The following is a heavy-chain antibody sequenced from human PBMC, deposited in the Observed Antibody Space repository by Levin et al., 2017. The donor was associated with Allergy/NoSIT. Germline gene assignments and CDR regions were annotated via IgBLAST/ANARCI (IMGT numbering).Heavy chain of an antibody. CDR2: IYHSGST. Sequence: SETLSLTCAVSGGSISSSNWWSWVRQPPGKGLEWIGEIYHSGSTNYNPSLKSRVTISVDKSKNQFSLKLSSVTAADTAVYYCARSPDGILTVQRINWFDPWGQGTLVTVSS. V-gene: IGHV4-4*02. CDR3: ARSPDGILTVQRINWFDP. J-gene: IGHJ5*02. CDR1: GGSISSSNW. D-gene: IGHD3-9*01.